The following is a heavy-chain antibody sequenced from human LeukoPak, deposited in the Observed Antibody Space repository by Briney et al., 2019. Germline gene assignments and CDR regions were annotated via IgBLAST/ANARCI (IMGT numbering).Heavy chain of an antibody. CDR2: IYYSGST. Sequence: SETLSLTCTVSGGSISSYHWSWIRQPPGKGLEWIGYIYYSGSTNYNPSLKSRVTISVDTSKNQFSLKLSSVTAADTAVYYCARSSGRDGYNFLGWGQGTLVTVSS. CDR3: ARSSGRDGYNFLG. D-gene: IGHD5-24*01. V-gene: IGHV4-59*01. CDR1: GGSISSYH. J-gene: IGHJ4*02.